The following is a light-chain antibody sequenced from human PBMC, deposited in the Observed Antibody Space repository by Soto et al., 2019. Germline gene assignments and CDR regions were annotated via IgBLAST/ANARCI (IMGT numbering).Light chain of an antibody. CDR2: GNS. Sequence: QSVLTQPPSVSGAPGQRVTISCTGSSSNIGAGYDVHWYQQLPGTAPKLLIYGNSNRPSGVPDRFSGSKSGTSASLAITGLQAEDEADYYSQSYASSLSRVFGGGTKLTVL. J-gene: IGLJ2*01. CDR3: QSYASSLSRV. V-gene: IGLV1-40*01. CDR1: SSNIGAGYD.